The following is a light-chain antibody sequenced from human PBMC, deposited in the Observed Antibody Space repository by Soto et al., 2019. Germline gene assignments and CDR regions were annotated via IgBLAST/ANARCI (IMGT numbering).Light chain of an antibody. CDR3: QQYGSSPRT. Sequence: IVLTQSPGTLSLSPGERATLSCRASQSGSSSYLAWYQQRPGQAPRLLIYGASSRATGIPDRFRGSGSGTDFTLTISRLEPEDFAVYYCQQYGSSPRTFGQGTKVDIK. CDR1: QSGSSSY. V-gene: IGKV3-20*01. J-gene: IGKJ1*01. CDR2: GAS.